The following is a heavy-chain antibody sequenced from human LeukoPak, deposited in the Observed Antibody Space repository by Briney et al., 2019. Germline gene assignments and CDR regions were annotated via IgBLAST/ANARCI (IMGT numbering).Heavy chain of an antibody. D-gene: IGHD6-19*01. CDR3: VRRDTGWNYFDY. CDR2: IYYTRKI. CDR1: GGSINSHY. Sequence: SETLSLTCAVSGGSINSHYWGWIRQPPGKELQWIGDIYYTRKINYNPSLKSRVTITLDTSKDHLSLNLTSVLAADTAIYYCVRRDTGWNYFDYWGQGILVTVSS. J-gene: IGHJ4*02. V-gene: IGHV4-59*08.